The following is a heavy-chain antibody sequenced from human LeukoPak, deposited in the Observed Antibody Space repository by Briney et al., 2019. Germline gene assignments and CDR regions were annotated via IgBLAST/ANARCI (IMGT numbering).Heavy chain of an antibody. CDR1: GLTFGNYA. V-gene: IGHV3-23*01. CDR2: LTGSGTDT. CDR3: AKARFGSGTYSAFDL. J-gene: IGHJ3*01. D-gene: IGHD3-10*01. Sequence: GGSPRLSCAASGLTFGNYAMTWVRQAPGKGLEWVSTLTGSGTDTFYADSVKGRFTISRDSSKTTLHLQMNSLRAEDTAVYFCAKARFGSGTYSAFDLWGRGTMVTVSS.